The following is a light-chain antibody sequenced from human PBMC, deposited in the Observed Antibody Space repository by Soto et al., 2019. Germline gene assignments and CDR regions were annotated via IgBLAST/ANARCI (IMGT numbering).Light chain of an antibody. CDR2: WAS. CDR3: QQYYSTPYT. J-gene: IGKJ2*01. Sequence: IVLTQSPDSLAVSLGDRGTINCKSSQRVLYGSNNNYALAWSQQKPGQPPKLLIYWASTRESGVPARFSGSGSGTDFTLTISSLQAEDVAVYYCQQYYSTPYTFGQGTKLEIK. CDR1: QRVLYGSNNNYA. V-gene: IGKV4-1*01.